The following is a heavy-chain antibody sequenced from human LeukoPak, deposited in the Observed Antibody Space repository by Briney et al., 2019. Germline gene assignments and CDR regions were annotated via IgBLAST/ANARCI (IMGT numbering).Heavy chain of an antibody. J-gene: IGHJ4*02. D-gene: IGHD1-26*01. Sequence: GGSLRLSCAASGFTFSRYGMTWVRQAPGKGLEWVANIKQDGSEKFYADSLKGRLIISRDNAKSSLYLQVNSLTVEDTAVYYCAREWDSGWGGTYFDNWGQGTLVTVSS. V-gene: IGHV3-7*01. CDR3: AREWDSGWGGTYFDN. CDR1: GFTFSRYG. CDR2: IKQDGSEK.